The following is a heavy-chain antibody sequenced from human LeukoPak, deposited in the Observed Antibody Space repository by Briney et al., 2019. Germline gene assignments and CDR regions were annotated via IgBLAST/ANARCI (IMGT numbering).Heavy chain of an antibody. D-gene: IGHD3-3*01. CDR1: GYTFTGYY. V-gene: IGHV1-2*02. CDR3: ARAGRFLEWLFSR. J-gene: IGHJ4*02. CDR2: INPNSGGT. Sequence: GASVKVSCKASGYTFTGYYMHWVRQAPGRGLEWMGWINPNSGGTNYAQKFQGRVTMTRDTSISTAYMELSRLRSDDTAVYYCARAGRFLEWLFSRWGQGTLVTVSS.